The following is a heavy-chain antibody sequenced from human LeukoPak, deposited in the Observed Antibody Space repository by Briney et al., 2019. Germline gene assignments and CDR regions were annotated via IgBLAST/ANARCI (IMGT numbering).Heavy chain of an antibody. CDR3: ANFYSYGYYFDY. J-gene: IGHJ4*02. CDR1: GFTFSSYG. D-gene: IGHD5-18*01. CDR2: IRYDGSNK. V-gene: IGHV3-30*02. Sequence: GGSLRLSCAASGFTFSSYGMHWVRQAPGKGLEWVAFIRYDGSNKYYADSVKGRFTISRGNSKNTLYLQMNSLRAEDTAVYYCANFYSYGYYFDYWGQGTLVTVSS.